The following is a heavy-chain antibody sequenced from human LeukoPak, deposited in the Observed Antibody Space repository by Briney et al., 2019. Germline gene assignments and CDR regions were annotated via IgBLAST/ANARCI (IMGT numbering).Heavy chain of an antibody. CDR3: AKGRVVAGSKSLTYHWLDP. CDR1: GYTFTGYY. D-gene: IGHD6-19*01. Sequence: ASVKVSCKASGYTFTGYYIHWVRQAPGQGLEWVGWINPNSVGAKYAQKFQDRVTMTRDTSISTAYMGLSRLRSDDTAVYYCAKGRVVAGSKSLTYHWLDPWGQGTLVTVSS. J-gene: IGHJ5*02. CDR2: INPNSVGA. V-gene: IGHV1-2*02.